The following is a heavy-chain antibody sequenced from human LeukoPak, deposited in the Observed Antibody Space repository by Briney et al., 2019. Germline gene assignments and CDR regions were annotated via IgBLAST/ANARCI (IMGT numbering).Heavy chain of an antibody. CDR2: IKQDGSEK. J-gene: IGHJ5*02. CDR1: GFTFISYW. V-gene: IGHV3-7*01. Sequence: GGPLRFSFAASGFTFISYWLSGVRQAPGKGLEGVAKIKQDGSEKYYVDSVKGRFTISRDNAKNSLYLQMNSLRAEDTAVYYCARDSSGYDYDWFDPWGQGTLVTVSS. D-gene: IGHD5-12*01. CDR3: ARDSSGYDYDWFDP.